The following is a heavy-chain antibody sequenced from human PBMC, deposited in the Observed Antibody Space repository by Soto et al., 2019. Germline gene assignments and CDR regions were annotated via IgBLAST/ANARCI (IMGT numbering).Heavy chain of an antibody. CDR3: ARGRASGSYYLLDY. J-gene: IGHJ4*02. D-gene: IGHD3-10*01. V-gene: IGHV1-8*01. Sequence: ASVKVSCKASGDTFTTYDINWVRQATGHGLEWMGWINPNSGNIGYAQRFQGRVTMTRDTAIRTAYMEVSSLRSDDTAVYYCARGRASGSYYLLDYWGQRTLVNVSS. CDR1: GDTFTTYD. CDR2: INPNSGNI.